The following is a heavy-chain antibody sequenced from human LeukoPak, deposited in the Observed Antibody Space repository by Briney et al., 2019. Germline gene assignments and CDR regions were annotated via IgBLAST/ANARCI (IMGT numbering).Heavy chain of an antibody. CDR2: ISYDGSNK. Sequence: GGSLRLSCAASGFTFSSYGMHWVRQAPGKGLEWAAVISYDGSNKYYADSVKGRFTISRDNSKNTLYLQMNSLRAEDTAVYYCAKDSTAMVTGGDYWGQGTLVTVSS. J-gene: IGHJ4*02. D-gene: IGHD5-18*01. CDR1: GFTFSSYG. CDR3: AKDSTAMVTGGDY. V-gene: IGHV3-30*18.